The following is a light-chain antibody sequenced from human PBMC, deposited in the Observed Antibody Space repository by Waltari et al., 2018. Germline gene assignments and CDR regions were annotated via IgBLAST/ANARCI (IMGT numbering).Light chain of an antibody. V-gene: IGLV1-40*01. CDR2: ENI. CDR3: QSYDVSLSAWV. Sequence: QSVLTQPPSVSGAPGQRVTISCTGSSSNVGAGFDLHWYQQLPGTAPKLLIYENISRPSGAPDRFSGSKSGTSASLAIAGLQAEDEAYYYCQSYDVSLSAWVFGGGTKVTVL. J-gene: IGLJ3*02. CDR1: SSNVGAGFD.